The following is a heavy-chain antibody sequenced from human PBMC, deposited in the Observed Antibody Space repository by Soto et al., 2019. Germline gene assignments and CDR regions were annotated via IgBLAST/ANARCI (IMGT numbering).Heavy chain of an antibody. CDR3: AMAGNYRYFDA. Sequence: QVQLQESGPGLVTPSETLSLTCTVSGGTVSSGGYYWSWIRQPPGKRLEWIGYISSRGSTNYNTSLKSRITISVDTSKNQFSLKLTSVTAADTAVYYCAMAGNYRYFDAWGQGTLCTVCS. V-gene: IGHV4-61*08. CDR2: ISSRGST. D-gene: IGHD1-7*01. CDR1: GGTVSSGGYY. J-gene: IGHJ4*02.